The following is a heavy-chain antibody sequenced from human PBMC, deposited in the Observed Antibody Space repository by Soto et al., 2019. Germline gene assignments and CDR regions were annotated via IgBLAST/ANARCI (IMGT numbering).Heavy chain of an antibody. J-gene: IGHJ5*01. V-gene: IGHV4-30-4*01. CDR1: GDSISTVDYF. CDR3: ARGRYCLTGRCFPNWFDS. CDR2: IYKSATT. Sequence: SETLSLTCSVSGDSISTVDYFWAWIRQPPGQALEYIGYIYKSATTYYNPSFESRVAISLDTSKSQLSLNVTSVTAADTAVYFCARGRYCLTGRCFPNWFDSWGQGTLVTVSS. D-gene: IGHD2-15*01.